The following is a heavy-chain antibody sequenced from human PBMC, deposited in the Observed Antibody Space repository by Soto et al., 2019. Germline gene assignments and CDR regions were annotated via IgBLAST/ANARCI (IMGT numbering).Heavy chain of an antibody. Sequence: QVHLQQWGAGLLKPSETLSLTCAVYGASLSDNYCNWLRQPPGKGLEWIGEINHSGNTNYNPSLRSRVTISIDTSKDQLSLPRMSVSAADTAVDYCARVRGEFVAWGQGTPVTVSS. CDR3: ARVRGEFVA. CDR2: INHSGNT. J-gene: IGHJ5*02. D-gene: IGHD2-21*01. V-gene: IGHV4-34*01. CDR1: GASLSDNY.